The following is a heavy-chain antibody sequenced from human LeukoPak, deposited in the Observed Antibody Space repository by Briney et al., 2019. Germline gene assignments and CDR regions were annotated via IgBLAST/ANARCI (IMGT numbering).Heavy chain of an antibody. J-gene: IGHJ4*02. CDR1: GGSISSYY. D-gene: IGHD1-14*01. CDR2: IYYSGST. CDR3: ARATGFGFHSYY. V-gene: IGHV4-59*12. Sequence: SETLSLTCTVSGGSISSYYWSWIPQSPGKLPEWIGYIYYSGSTYYNPSLKSRVTLSVDTSKNQFSLKLSSVTATDTAAYYCARATGFGFHSYYWGQGTLVTVSS.